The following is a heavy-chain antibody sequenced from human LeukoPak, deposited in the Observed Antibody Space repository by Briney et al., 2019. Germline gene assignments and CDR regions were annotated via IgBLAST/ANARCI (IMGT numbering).Heavy chain of an antibody. CDR1: GYSISIGYY. V-gene: IGHV4-38-2*01. Sequence: PSQTLSLTCAVSGYSISIGYYLGWLRHPPGKGLELIGSIDHSENTFYNPSLKSRVTISVDTAKNQLSLTLTPPTAADPAIYYCARGPPRYPSHRGQGTLVPVSS. CDR3: ARGPPRYPSH. CDR2: IDHSENT. D-gene: IGHD2-2*02. J-gene: IGHJ4*02.